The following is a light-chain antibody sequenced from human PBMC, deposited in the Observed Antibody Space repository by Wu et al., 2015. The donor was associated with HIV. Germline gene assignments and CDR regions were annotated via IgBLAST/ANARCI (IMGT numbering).Light chain of an antibody. CDR1: QSVGSTY. V-gene: IGKV3D-20*02. CDR3: QHRSDWPT. Sequence: EIVLTQSPGTLSLSPGERATLSCRASQSVGSTYLAWYQQKPGQAPRLLIYGASNRATGIPDRFSGSGSGTDFTLTISSLEPDDFAVYYCQHRSDWPTFGQGTKVEIQ. J-gene: IGKJ1*01. CDR2: GAS.